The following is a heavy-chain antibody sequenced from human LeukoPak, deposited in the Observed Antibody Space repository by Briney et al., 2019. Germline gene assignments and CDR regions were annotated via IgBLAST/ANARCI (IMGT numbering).Heavy chain of an antibody. J-gene: IGHJ4*02. V-gene: IGHV4-30-2*01. CDR2: IYHSGST. D-gene: IGHD6-19*01. CDR1: GGSITSSSYF. CDR3: AREYSSGWYHYFDY. Sequence: PSETLSLTCTVSGGSITSSSYFWGWIRQPPGKGLEWIGYIYHSGSTYYNPSLKSRVTISVDRSKNQFSLKLSSVTAADTAVYYCAREYSSGWYHYFDYWGQGTLVTVSS.